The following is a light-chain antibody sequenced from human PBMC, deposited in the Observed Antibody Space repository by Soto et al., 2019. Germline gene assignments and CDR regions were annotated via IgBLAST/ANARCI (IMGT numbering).Light chain of an antibody. J-gene: IGKJ1*01. CDR1: HNIERW. CDR2: DAS. Sequence: IQMTQSPSTLSSSVGDRVTITCRASHNIERWMAWYQQKPGKAPSLLIFDASTLHSGVPSRFSGSGSGTDFTLTISSLQPDDFATYSSQPFAIPTTFGHRTRVEIX. V-gene: IGKV1-5*01. CDR3: QPFAIPTT.